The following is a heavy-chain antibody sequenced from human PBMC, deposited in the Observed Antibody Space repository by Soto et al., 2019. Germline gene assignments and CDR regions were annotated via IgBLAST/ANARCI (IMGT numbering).Heavy chain of an antibody. CDR2: VYYTGST. V-gene: IGHV4-59*01. CDR1: GGSISSYY. CDR3: ARDLAVGATWGHYYYGMDV. Sequence: SETLSLTCTISGGSISSYYWSWIRQPPGKGLEWIGYVYYTGSTNNNPSLTSRVIISVDTSMNQFSLNLSSVTAADTAVYYCARDLAVGATWGHYYYGMDVWGQGTTVTVSS. D-gene: IGHD1-26*01. J-gene: IGHJ6*02.